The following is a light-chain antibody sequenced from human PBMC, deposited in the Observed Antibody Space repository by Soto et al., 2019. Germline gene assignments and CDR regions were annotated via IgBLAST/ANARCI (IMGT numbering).Light chain of an antibody. J-gene: IGKJ1*01. CDR2: GAS. CDR1: QSVSSN. CDR3: QQYNNWPPVT. Sequence: MVMTQSPATLSVSPGERATLSCSASQSVSSNLAWYQQKPGQAPRLLIYGASTRATGIPARFSGSGSGTEFTLTISSLQSEDFAVYYCQQYNNWPPVTFGQGTKVDI. V-gene: IGKV3-15*01.